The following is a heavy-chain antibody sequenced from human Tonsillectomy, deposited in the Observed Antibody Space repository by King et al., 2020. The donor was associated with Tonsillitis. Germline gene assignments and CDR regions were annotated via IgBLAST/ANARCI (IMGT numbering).Heavy chain of an antibody. CDR3: TRTTFGRAVAGPSWYFDR. CDR1: GFTFGDYG. D-gene: IGHD6-19*01. Sequence: ELQLVQSGGGLVQPGRSLRLSCTGSGFTFGDYGMTWVRQAPGKGLEWVGFTRSKAYGGTTEYAASVKGRFTISRDDSKSIAYLQMDSLKTEDTAVYHCTRTTFGRAVAGPSWYFDRWGRGTLVTVSS. J-gene: IGHJ2*01. CDR2: TRSKAYGGTT. V-gene: IGHV3-49*04.